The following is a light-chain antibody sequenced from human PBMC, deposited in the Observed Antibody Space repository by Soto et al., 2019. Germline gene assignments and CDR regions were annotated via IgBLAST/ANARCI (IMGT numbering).Light chain of an antibody. Sequence: IKITQSPSTLSASDGDRVTITCRASQIISMWLAWYQQKPGKAPQALIYAASSLKSGVPSRFSGNGSGTEFTLTISSLQPDDFATYYCQQYNTYSTFGPGTRLEI. CDR2: AAS. CDR3: QQYNTYST. J-gene: IGKJ5*01. CDR1: QIISMW. V-gene: IGKV1-5*01.